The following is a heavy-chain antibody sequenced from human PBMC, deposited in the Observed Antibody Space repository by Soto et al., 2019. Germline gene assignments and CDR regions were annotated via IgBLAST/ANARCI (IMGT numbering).Heavy chain of an antibody. Sequence: ASVKVSCKASGGTFSSYAISWVRQAPGQGPEWIGGIIPIFGTANYAQKFQGRVTITADKSTSTAYMELSSLRSEDTAVYYCARGYSRITIFGVVSSSYYYGMDVWGQGTTVTVS. V-gene: IGHV1-69*06. CDR2: IIPIFGTA. CDR3: ARGYSRITIFGVVSSSYYYGMDV. J-gene: IGHJ6*01. CDR1: GGTFSSYA. D-gene: IGHD3-3*01.